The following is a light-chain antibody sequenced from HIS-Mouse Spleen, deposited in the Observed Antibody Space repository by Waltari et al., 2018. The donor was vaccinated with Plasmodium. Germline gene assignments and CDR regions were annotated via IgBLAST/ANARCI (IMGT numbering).Light chain of an antibody. Sequence: SYELTQPPSVSVSPGQQASITCPGDKLGDKYACWYQQKPGQSPVLVIYQDSKRPSGIPERFSGSNSGNTATLTISGTQAMDEADYYCQAWDSSTAFVFGGGTKLTVL. V-gene: IGLV3-1*01. J-gene: IGLJ2*01. CDR1: KLGDKY. CDR2: QDS. CDR3: QAWDSSTAFV.